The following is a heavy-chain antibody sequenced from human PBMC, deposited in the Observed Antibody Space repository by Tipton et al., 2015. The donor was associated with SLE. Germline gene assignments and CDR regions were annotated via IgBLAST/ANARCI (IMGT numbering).Heavy chain of an antibody. CDR3: ARDVGGDRDAFDI. CDR2: INHSGST. V-gene: IGHV4-34*01. J-gene: IGHJ3*02. D-gene: IGHD3-16*01. Sequence: TLSLTCAVYGGSFSGYYWTWIRQPPGKGLEWIGEINHSGSTNYNPSLKSRVTISVDKSKNQFSLKLSSVTAADTAVYYCARDVGGDRDAFDIWGQGTMVTVSS. CDR1: GGSFSGYY.